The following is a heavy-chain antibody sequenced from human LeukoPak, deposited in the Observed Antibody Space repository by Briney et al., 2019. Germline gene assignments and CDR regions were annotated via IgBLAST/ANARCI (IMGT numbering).Heavy chain of an antibody. CDR3: ARWSIAVAGYYYYYGMDV. CDR1: GGTFSSYA. Sequence: SVKVSCKASGGTFSSYAISWVRQAPGQGLEWMGGIIPIFGTANYAQKLQGRVTMTTDTSTSTAYMELRSLRSDDTAVYYCARWSIAVAGYYYYYGMDVWGQGTTVTVSS. D-gene: IGHD6-19*01. CDR2: IIPIFGTA. J-gene: IGHJ6*02. V-gene: IGHV1-69*05.